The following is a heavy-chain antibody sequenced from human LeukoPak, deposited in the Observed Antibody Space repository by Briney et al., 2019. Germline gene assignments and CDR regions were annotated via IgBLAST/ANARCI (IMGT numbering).Heavy chain of an antibody. D-gene: IGHD3-3*01. CDR2: INHSGST. CDR3: ARPYYDFWSGYYTGGSRYMDV. J-gene: IGHJ6*03. CDR1: GGSFSGYY. Sequence: SETLSLTCAVYGGSFSGYYWSWIRQPPGKGLEWIGEINHSGSTNYNPSLKSRVTISVDTSKNQFSLKLSSVAAADTAAYYCARPYYDFWSGYYTGGSRYMDVWGKGTTVTVSS. V-gene: IGHV4-34*01.